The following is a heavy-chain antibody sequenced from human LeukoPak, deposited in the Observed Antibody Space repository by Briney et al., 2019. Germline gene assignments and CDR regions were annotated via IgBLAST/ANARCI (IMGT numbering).Heavy chain of an antibody. Sequence: SETLSLTCTVSGGSISSSSYYWGWIRQPPGKGLEWIGSIYYSGSTYYNPSLKSRVTISVDTSKNQSSLKLSSVTAADTAVYYCASGDYLWGSYLGYWGQGTLVTVSS. CDR1: GGSISSSSYY. CDR2: IYYSGST. D-gene: IGHD3-16*02. J-gene: IGHJ4*02. V-gene: IGHV4-39*07. CDR3: ASGDYLWGSYLGY.